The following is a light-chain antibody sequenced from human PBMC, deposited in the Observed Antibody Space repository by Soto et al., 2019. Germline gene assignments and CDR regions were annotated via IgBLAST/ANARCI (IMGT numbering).Light chain of an antibody. CDR3: QQYNPYSPWT. CDR1: QSITGW. V-gene: IGKV1-5*03. J-gene: IGKJ1*01. Sequence: DIKMNMSPSTLSAYVGDRVTMTCRASQSITGWLAWFQQKPGKAPKLLISKASSLQSGVPSRFSGSGSGTDFTLTISSLQPDDFATYYCQQYNPYSPWTFGQVTKVDIK. CDR2: KAS.